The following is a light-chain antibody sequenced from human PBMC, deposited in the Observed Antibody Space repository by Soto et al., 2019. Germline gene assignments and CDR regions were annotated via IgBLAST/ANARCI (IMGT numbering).Light chain of an antibody. CDR3: QAWDSSTVV. J-gene: IGLJ2*01. Sequence: SSELTQPPSVSVSPGQTASITCSGDKLVNKYACWYQQKPGQSPVLVIYQDTKRPSGIPERFSGSNSGNTATLTISGTQAMDEADYYCQAWDSSTVVFGGGTKVTVL. CDR2: QDT. V-gene: IGLV3-1*01. CDR1: KLVNKY.